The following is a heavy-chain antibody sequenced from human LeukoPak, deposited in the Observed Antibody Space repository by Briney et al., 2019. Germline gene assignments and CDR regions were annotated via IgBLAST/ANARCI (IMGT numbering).Heavy chain of an antibody. V-gene: IGHV3-64*02. CDR1: GFTFSEYN. Sequence: GGSLRLSCAASGFTFSEYNMHWVRQAPGKGLEYVSAISTNGGTTHYADSVKGRFTISRDDSKSTLDLQMGSLRPEDMAVYYCARGFRFYGSCIDCWGQGTLVTV. J-gene: IGHJ4*02. CDR2: ISTNGGTT. CDR3: ARGFRFYGSCIDC. D-gene: IGHD3-10*01.